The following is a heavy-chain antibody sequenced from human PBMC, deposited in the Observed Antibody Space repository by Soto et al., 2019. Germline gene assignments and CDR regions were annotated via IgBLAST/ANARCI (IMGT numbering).Heavy chain of an antibody. D-gene: IGHD6-19*01. CDR3: TSHDAVAVIRHGMAV. V-gene: IGHV4-59*01. CDR1: GGSINNYY. Sequence: QVQLQESGPGLVKPSETLSLTCTVSGGSINNYYWSWIRQPPGKGLEWIGYIFYLVNTIYNPSLSCRLTMLVDTSKNQFSMKLSSVTAADTAVYYCTSHDAVAVIRHGMAVWGQGTTVPVSS. J-gene: IGHJ6*02. CDR2: IFYLVNT.